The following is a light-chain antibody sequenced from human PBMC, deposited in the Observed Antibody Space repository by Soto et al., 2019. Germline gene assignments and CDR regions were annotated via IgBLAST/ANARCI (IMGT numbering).Light chain of an antibody. Sequence: EIVLTQSPGTLSLSPGERATLSCRASHTISSSYLAWYQQKPGQAPRLLMYGISRRATGIPDRFSGSGSGTDFTLTITRLEPEDFAAYYSQQYVTSSPRTFGQGTQGDIK. CDR1: HTISSSY. CDR2: GIS. CDR3: QQYVTSSPRT. V-gene: IGKV3-20*01. J-gene: IGKJ1*01.